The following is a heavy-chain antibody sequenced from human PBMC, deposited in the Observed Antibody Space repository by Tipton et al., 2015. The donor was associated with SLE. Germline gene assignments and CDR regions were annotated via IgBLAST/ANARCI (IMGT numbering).Heavy chain of an antibody. CDR1: GGSISSGYNF. J-gene: IGHJ4*02. V-gene: IGHV4-61*09. CDR2: IYTSGST. CDR3: ARDRGYSYGSFDY. D-gene: IGHD5-18*01. Sequence: TLSLTCTVSGGSISSGYNFWSWIRQPAGKGLEWIGYIYTSGSTNYNPSLKSRVTISVYTSKNQFSLKLSSVTATDTAVYYCARDRGYSYGSFDYWGQGTLVTVSS.